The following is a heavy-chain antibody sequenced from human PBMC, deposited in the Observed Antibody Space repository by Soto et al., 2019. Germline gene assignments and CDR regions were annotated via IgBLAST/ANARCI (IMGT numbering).Heavy chain of an antibody. D-gene: IGHD3-3*01. J-gene: IGHJ5*02. CDR3: AKVPFLAPWGPKNFDP. V-gene: IGHV3-23*01. Sequence: GGSLRLSCAASGFTFSSYAMSWVRQAPGKGLEWVSAISGSGGSTYYADSVKGRFTISRDNSKNTLYLQMNSLRAEDTAVYYCAKVPFLAPWGPKNFDPWGQGTLVTVSS. CDR1: GFTFSSYA. CDR2: ISGSGGST.